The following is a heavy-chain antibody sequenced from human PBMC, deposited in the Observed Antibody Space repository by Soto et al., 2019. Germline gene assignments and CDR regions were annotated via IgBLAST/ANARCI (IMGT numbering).Heavy chain of an antibody. J-gene: IGHJ5*02. V-gene: IGHV3-30*18. Sequence: PGGSLRLSCAASGFTFGSYGMHWVRQAPGKGLEWVAVISYDGSNKYYADSVKGRFTISRDNSKNTLYLQMNSLRAEDTAVYYCAKDEQDIVATIMGPHNWFDPWGQGT. CDR3: AKDEQDIVATIMGPHNWFDP. CDR2: ISYDGSNK. CDR1: GFTFGSYG. D-gene: IGHD5-12*01.